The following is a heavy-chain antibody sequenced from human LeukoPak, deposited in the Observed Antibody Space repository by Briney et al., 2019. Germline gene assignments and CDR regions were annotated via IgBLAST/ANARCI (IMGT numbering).Heavy chain of an antibody. CDR3: AKEIGYGDYVFDY. CDR2: IGGSGGST. J-gene: IGHJ4*02. Sequence: GRSLRLSCAASGFTFDDYAMHWVRQAPGKGLEWVSAIGGSGGSTYYADSVKGRFTISRDNSKNTLYLQMNSLRAEDTAVYYCAKEIGYGDYVFDYWGQGTLVTVPS. V-gene: IGHV3-23*01. CDR1: GFTFDDYA. D-gene: IGHD4-17*01.